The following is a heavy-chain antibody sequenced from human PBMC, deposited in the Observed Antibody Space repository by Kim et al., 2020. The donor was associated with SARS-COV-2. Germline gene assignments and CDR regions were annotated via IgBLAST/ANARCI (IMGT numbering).Heavy chain of an antibody. Sequence: ASVKVSCKASGYTFTNYAITWVRQAPGQGLEWMGRINTYNGNTNYAEKVRGRVTMATDTSTRTAYMDLRSLRSDDTAVYFCARDFLWFGEPITLEYWGQG. J-gene: IGHJ4*02. CDR1: GYTFTNYA. D-gene: IGHD3-10*01. CDR2: INTYNGNT. CDR3: ARDFLWFGEPITLEY. V-gene: IGHV1-18*01.